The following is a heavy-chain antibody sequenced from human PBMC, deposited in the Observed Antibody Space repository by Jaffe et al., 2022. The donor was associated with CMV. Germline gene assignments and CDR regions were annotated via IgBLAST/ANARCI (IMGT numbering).Heavy chain of an antibody. CDR1: GYTFTGYY. V-gene: IGHV1-2*02. CDR3: ARGGFSGYDPTDYYFDY. CDR2: INPNSGGT. Sequence: QVQLVQSGAEVKKPGASVKVSCKASGYTFTGYYMHWVRQAPGQGLEWMGWINPNSGGTNYAQKFQGRVTMTRDTSISTAYMELSRLRSDDTAVYYCARGGFSGYDPTDYYFDYWGQGTLVTVSS. D-gene: IGHD5-12*01. J-gene: IGHJ4*02.